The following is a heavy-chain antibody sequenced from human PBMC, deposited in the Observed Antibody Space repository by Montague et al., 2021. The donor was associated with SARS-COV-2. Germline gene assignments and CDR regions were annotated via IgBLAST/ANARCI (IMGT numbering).Heavy chain of an antibody. CDR2: IYSGGST. CDR1: GFTVSSNY. V-gene: IGHV3-66*02. D-gene: IGHD4-17*01. Sequence: SLRLSCAASGFTVSSNYMSWVCQAPGKGLEWVSVIYSGGSTYYADSVKGRFTISRDNSKNTLYLQMNSLRAEDTAVYYCARHDYGDYKADYWGQGTLVTVSP. CDR3: ARHDYGDYKADY. J-gene: IGHJ4*02.